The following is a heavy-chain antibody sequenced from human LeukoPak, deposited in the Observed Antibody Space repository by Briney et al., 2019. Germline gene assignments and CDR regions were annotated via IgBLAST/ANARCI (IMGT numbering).Heavy chain of an antibody. CDR2: IYTSGST. V-gene: IGHV4-4*07. D-gene: IGHD2-2*01. CDR1: GGSISSYY. CDR3: ARETLPDCSSTSCYAYYYYYYMDV. Sequence: SETLSLTCTVSGGSISSYYWSWIRQPAGKGLEWIGRIYTSGSTNYNPSLKSRVTMSVDTSKNQFSLKLSSVTAADTAVYYCARETLPDCSSTSCYAYYYYYYMDVWGKGTTVTVSS. J-gene: IGHJ6*03.